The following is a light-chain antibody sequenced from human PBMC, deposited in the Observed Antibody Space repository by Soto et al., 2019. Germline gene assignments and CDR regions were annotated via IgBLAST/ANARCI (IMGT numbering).Light chain of an antibody. Sequence: DIQMTQSPSSVSASVGDRVTITCRASQGISRRLAWYQQKPGKAPNLLIFAASSLQTGVPSRFSGSGSGTNFTLTISSLQPEDFATYYCQQTDSFPPTFGQGTKLEIK. CDR1: QGISRR. J-gene: IGKJ2*01. CDR3: QQTDSFPPT. V-gene: IGKV1-12*01. CDR2: AAS.